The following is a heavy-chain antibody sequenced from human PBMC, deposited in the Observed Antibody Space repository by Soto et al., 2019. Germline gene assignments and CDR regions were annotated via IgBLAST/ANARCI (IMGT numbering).Heavy chain of an antibody. CDR1: GFTFSNAW. J-gene: IGHJ4*02. D-gene: IGHD3-16*01. V-gene: IGHV3-15*01. CDR2: IKSKTDGGTT. Sequence: GGSLRLSCAASGFTFSNAWMSWVRQAPGKGLEWVGRIKSKTDGGTTDYAAPVKGRFTISRDDSKNTLYLQMNSLKTEDTAVYYCTTPWSPRRRGTYWGQGTLVTVSS. CDR3: TTPWSPRRRGTY.